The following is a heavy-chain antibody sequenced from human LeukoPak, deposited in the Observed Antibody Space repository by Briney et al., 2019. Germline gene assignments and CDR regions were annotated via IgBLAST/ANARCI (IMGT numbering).Heavy chain of an antibody. CDR2: ISGGGGTT. CDR1: GFTLSNYG. CDR3: AREEGYIYGLLDY. V-gene: IGHV3-23*01. Sequence: GGSLRLSCAASGFTLSNYGMSWVRQAPGKGPEWVSAISGGGGTTYYADSVKGRFTISRDNSKNTLYLQMNSLRADDTAVYYCAREEGYIYGLLDYWGQGTLVTVSS. D-gene: IGHD5-18*01. J-gene: IGHJ4*02.